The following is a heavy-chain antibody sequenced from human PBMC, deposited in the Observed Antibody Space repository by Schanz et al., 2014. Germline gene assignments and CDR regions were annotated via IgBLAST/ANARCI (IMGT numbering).Heavy chain of an antibody. CDR3: ARGSPENMIRGELDY. D-gene: IGHD3-10*01. Sequence: QVQLVQSGAEVKKPGASVKISCKASGCTFTNFFLHWVRQAPGQGLEWMGIINPIGGSTTYAQKFRGAVTLTTDTSTDTAYLELTSLRSEDTAVYYCARGSPENMIRGELDYWGQGTLVTVSS. V-gene: IGHV1-46*03. J-gene: IGHJ4*02. CDR1: GCTFTNFF. CDR2: INPIGGST.